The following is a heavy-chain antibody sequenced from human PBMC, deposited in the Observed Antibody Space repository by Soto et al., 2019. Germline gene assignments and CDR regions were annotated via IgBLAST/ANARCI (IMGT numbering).Heavy chain of an antibody. CDR1: GYTFSNYG. J-gene: IGHJ6*02. CDR2: ISGDNGNT. V-gene: IGHV1-18*01. Sequence: QVQLVQSGAEVKKPGASVTVSCKTSGYTFSNYGINWVRQAPGQGREWMGWISGDNGNTNYAQTVQGRVTMTTDTSTGTVYMELRSLKYDDTAIYYCSRFIMVGGWFDPNYYHGMDVWGQGTKVTVSS. D-gene: IGHD6-19*01. CDR3: SRFIMVGGWFDPNYYHGMDV.